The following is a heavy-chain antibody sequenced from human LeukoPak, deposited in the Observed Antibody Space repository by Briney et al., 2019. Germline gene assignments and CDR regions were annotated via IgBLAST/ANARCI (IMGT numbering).Heavy chain of an antibody. CDR3: ASVKKGEYMDV. D-gene: IGHD3-16*01. J-gene: IGHJ6*03. V-gene: IGHV4-38-2*02. Sequence: PSETLSLTCTVSGYSISSGYYWGWIRQPPGKGLEWIGSIYHSGSTYYNPSLKSRVTISVDTSKNQFSLKLSSVTAADTAVYYCASVKKGEYMDVWGKGTTVTVSS. CDR2: IYHSGST. CDR1: GYSISSGYY.